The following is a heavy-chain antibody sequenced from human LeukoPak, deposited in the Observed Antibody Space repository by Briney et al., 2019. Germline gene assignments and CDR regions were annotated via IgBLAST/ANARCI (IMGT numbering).Heavy chain of an antibody. CDR2: ISWNSGTI. Sequence: PGGSLRLSCAASGFIFDEYAMYWVRQAPGKGLEWVSGISWNSGTIDYADSVKGRFTISRDNSKNTLYLQMNSLRAEDTAVYYCAKDPDQYYDILTAGGWFDPWGQGTLVTVSS. J-gene: IGHJ5*02. V-gene: IGHV3-9*01. D-gene: IGHD3-9*01. CDR3: AKDPDQYYDILTAGGWFDP. CDR1: GFIFDEYA.